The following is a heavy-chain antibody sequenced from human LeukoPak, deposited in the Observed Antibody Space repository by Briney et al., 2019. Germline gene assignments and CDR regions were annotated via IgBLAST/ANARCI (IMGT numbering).Heavy chain of an antibody. CDR1: GFTFSNYW. D-gene: IGHD3-3*01. Sequence: PGGSLRLSCAASGFTFSNYWMSWVRQAPGKGLEWVANIKQDGSEKYYVDSVKGRFTISRDNVKNSLYLQMNSLRAEDTAVYYCARDPTIFGVVIVPDYWGQGTLVTVSS. J-gene: IGHJ4*02. CDR2: IKQDGSEK. CDR3: ARDPTIFGVVIVPDY. V-gene: IGHV3-7*01.